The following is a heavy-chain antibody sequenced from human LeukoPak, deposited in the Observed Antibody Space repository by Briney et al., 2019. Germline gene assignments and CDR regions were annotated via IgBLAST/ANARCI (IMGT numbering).Heavy chain of an antibody. V-gene: IGHV3-7*01. CDR3: ARDITSGFYTPDY. Sequence: GGSLRLSCVASGFTFSDYWMSWVRQAPGKGLEWVANIETDGDQKNYVDSVKGRFAISRDNARNSLYLQMNSLTDEDTAVYYCARDITSGFYTPDYWGRGTLVTVSS. J-gene: IGHJ4*02. D-gene: IGHD5-12*01. CDR1: GFTFSDYW. CDR2: IETDGDQK.